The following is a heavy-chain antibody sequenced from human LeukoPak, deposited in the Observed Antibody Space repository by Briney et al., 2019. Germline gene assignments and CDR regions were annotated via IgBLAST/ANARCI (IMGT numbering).Heavy chain of an antibody. CDR3: ARVGGYYVGYDH. V-gene: IGHV1-8*01. CDR2: MNPNSGNT. Sequence: ASVKVSCKASGYTFTSYDINWVRQATGQGLEWMGWMNPNSGNTGYAQKFQGRVTMTRNTSISTAYMELSSLRSEDTAVYYCARVGGYYVGYDHWGQGTLVTVSS. D-gene: IGHD3-3*01. CDR1: GYTFTSYD. J-gene: IGHJ5*02.